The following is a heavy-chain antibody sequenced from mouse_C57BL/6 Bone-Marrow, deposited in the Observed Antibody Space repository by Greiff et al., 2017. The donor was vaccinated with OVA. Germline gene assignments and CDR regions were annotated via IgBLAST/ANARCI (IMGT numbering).Heavy chain of an antibody. V-gene: IGHV1-72*01. D-gene: IGHD1-1*01. CDR1: GYTFTSYW. J-gene: IGHJ4*01. Sequence: QVQLQQSGAELVKPGASVKLSCKASGYTFTSYWMHWVKQRPGRGLEWIGRIDPNSGGTKYNEKFKSKATLTVDKPSSTAYMQLSSLTSEDSAVYYCARRRTTDPLYAMDYWGQGTSVTVSS. CDR2: IDPNSGGT. CDR3: ARRRTTDPLYAMDY.